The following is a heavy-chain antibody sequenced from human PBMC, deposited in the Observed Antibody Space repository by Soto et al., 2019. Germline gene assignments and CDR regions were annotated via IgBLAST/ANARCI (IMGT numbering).Heavy chain of an antibody. J-gene: IGHJ6*02. Sequence: QVQLVQSGAEVKKPGASVKVSCKVSGYTLTELSMHWVRQAPGKGLEWMGGFDPEDGETIYAQKFQGRVTMTEDTSTDTAYMELSSLRSEDTAVYYCATALPQPGSITGTHYGMDVWGQGTTVTVSS. CDR3: ATALPQPGSITGTHYGMDV. CDR2: FDPEDGET. CDR1: GYTLTELS. D-gene: IGHD1-20*01. V-gene: IGHV1-24*01.